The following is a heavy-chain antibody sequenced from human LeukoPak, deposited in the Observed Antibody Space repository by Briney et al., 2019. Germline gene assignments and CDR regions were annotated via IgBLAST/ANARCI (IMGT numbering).Heavy chain of an antibody. CDR3: ARVRTPNWGYCTNGVCATFDY. J-gene: IGHJ4*02. CDR2: IIPIFGTA. CDR1: GGTFSSYA. Sequence: SVKVSCKASGGTFSSYAISWVRQAPGQGLEWMGGIIPIFGTANYAQKFQGRVTITADESTSTAYMELSSLGSEDTAVYYCARVRTPNWGYCTNGVCATFDYWGQGTLVTVSS. D-gene: IGHD2-8*01. V-gene: IGHV1-69*13.